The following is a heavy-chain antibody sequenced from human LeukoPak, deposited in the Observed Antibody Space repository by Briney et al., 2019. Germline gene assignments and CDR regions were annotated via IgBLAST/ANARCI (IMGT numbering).Heavy chain of an antibody. CDR3: ARDVYLSYDILTGSPFDY. D-gene: IGHD3-9*01. V-gene: IGHV3-21*01. J-gene: IGHJ4*02. CDR1: GFTFSSYS. Sequence: PGGSLRLSCAASGFTFSSYSMNWVRQAPGKGLEWVSSISSSSSYIYYADSVKGRFTISRDNAKNSLYLQMNGLRAEDTAVYYCARDVYLSYDILTGSPFDYWGQGTLVTVSS. CDR2: ISSSSSYI.